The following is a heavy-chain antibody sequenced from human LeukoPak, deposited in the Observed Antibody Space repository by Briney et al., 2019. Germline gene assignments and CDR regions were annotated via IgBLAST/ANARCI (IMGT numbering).Heavy chain of an antibody. J-gene: IGHJ4*02. CDR1: GGTFSSYA. D-gene: IGHD4-17*01. Sequence: GASVKVSCKASGGTFSSYAISWVRQAPGQGLEWMGGIIPIFGTANYAQKFQGRVTITADESTSTAYMELSSLRSEDTAVYYCARDGRTTRPFDYWGQGTLVTVSS. CDR3: ARDGRTTRPFDY. V-gene: IGHV1-69*13. CDR2: IIPIFGTA.